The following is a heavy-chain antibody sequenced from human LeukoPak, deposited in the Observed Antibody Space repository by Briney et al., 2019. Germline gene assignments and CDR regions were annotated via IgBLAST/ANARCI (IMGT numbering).Heavy chain of an antibody. V-gene: IGHV4-39*01. CDR2: IFPSGST. Sequence: SETLSLTCIVSGGSISSGPYYWGWIRQPPGKGLEWIGSIFPSGSTYSNPSLKSRVTISVDTSKNQFSLKLSSVTAADTAVYYCARHGSLSSGLYIRGRGSLVTVSS. J-gene: IGHJ4*02. D-gene: IGHD6-19*01. CDR1: GGSISSGPYY. CDR3: ARHGSLSSGLYI.